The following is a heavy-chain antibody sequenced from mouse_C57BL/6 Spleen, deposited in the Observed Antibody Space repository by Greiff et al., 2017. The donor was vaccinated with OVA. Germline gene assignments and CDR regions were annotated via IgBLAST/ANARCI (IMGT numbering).Heavy chain of an antibody. J-gene: IGHJ2*01. CDR1: GYTFTSYW. D-gene: IGHD1-1*01. CDR3: ARKSITTVVAPGYFDY. Sequence: QVQLQQPGAELVMPGASVKLSCKASGYTFTSYWMHWVKQRPGQGLEWIGEIDPSDSYTNYNQKFKGKSTLTVDKSSSTAYMQLSSLTSEDSAVYYGARKSITTVVAPGYFDYWGQGTTLTVSS. CDR2: IDPSDSYT. V-gene: IGHV1-69*01.